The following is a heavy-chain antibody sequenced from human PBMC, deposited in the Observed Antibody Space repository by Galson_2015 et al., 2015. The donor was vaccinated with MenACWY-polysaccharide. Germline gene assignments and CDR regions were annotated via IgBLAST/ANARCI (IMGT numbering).Heavy chain of an antibody. CDR1: GFTFSSYS. CDR2: ISSSSSTI. D-gene: IGHD3-22*01. Sequence: SLRLSCAASGFTFSSYSMNWVRQAPGKGLEWVSYISSSSSTIYYVDSVKGRFTISRDNAKNSLYLQMNSLRAEDTAVYYCARRVQHYDSSGYSYYFDYWGQGTLVTVSS. V-gene: IGHV3-48*01. J-gene: IGHJ4*02. CDR3: ARRVQHYDSSGYSYYFDY.